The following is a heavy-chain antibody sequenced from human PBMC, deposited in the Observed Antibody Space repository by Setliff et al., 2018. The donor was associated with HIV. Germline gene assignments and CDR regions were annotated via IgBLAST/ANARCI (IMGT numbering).Heavy chain of an antibody. J-gene: IGHJ5*02. CDR2: INHSGST. Sequence: PSETLSLTCAVYGGSFSGYYWSWIRQPPGKGLEWIGEINHSGSTNYNPSLKSRVTISVDTSKNQFSLKLNSVTAADTAVYYCATCRHRPSNWFDPWGQGTVVTVSS. V-gene: IGHV4-34*01. CDR3: ATCRHRPSNWFDP. CDR1: GGSFSGYY.